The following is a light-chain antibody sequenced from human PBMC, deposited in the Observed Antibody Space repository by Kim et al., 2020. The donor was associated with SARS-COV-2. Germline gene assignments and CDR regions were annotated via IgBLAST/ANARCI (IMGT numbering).Light chain of an antibody. CDR2: SAF. J-gene: IGKJ2*01. V-gene: IGKV1D-12*01. CDR3: QQTNTFPYT. CDR1: QGVGSW. Sequence: DIQMTQSPSSVSASVGDRVTIICRASQGVGSWLSWYQQKPGKAPQLLIYSAFRLQSGVPLRFSGSGSGTDFILTISSLQPEDFATYYCQQTNTFPYTFGQGTKLEI.